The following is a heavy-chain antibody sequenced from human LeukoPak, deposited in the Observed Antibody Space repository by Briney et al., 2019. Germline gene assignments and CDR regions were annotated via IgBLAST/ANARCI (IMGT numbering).Heavy chain of an antibody. CDR3: ARDGDYGPFTDY. CDR2: MNPNSGDT. J-gene: IGHJ4*02. CDR1: GYTFTSYD. D-gene: IGHD4-17*01. Sequence: ASVKVSCKASGYTFTSYDINWVRQATGQGLEWMGWMNPNSGDTGYAQKFQGRVTMTRNTYISTAYMELSSLRSEDTAVYYCARDGDYGPFTDYWGQGPLVSVSS. V-gene: IGHV1-8*01.